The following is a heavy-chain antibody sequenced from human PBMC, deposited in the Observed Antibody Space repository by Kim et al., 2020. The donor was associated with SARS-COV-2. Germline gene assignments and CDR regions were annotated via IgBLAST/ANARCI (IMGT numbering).Heavy chain of an antibody. V-gene: IGHV3-33*01. Sequence: GGSLRLSCAASGFTFSSYGMHWVRQAPGKGLKWVAVIWYAGSNKNYADSVKGRFTISRDNSKNMLYLQMNNLRVEDTAVYYCARPVAGWGYYYYGMDVWG. J-gene: IGHJ6*01. CDR3: ARPVAGWGYYYYGMDV. D-gene: IGHD6-19*01. CDR1: GFTFSSYG. CDR2: IWYAGSNK.